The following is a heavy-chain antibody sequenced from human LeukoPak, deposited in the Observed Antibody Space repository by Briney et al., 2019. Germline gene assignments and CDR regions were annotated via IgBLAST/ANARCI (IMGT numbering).Heavy chain of an antibody. Sequence: ASVKVSCKASGYTSTSYAMNWVRQAPGQGLEWMGWINTNTGNPTYAQGFTGRFVFSLDTSVSTAYLQISSLKAEDTAVYYCARDDDNWNDPPPQYNWFDPWGQGTLVTVSS. CDR2: INTNTGNP. CDR3: ARDDDNWNDPPPQYNWFDP. J-gene: IGHJ5*02. D-gene: IGHD1-1*01. CDR1: GYTSTSYA. V-gene: IGHV7-4-1*02.